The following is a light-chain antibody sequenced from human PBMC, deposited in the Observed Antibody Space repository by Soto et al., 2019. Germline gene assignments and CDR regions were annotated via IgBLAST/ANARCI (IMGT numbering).Light chain of an antibody. CDR1: QSVNSN. CDR2: GAS. Sequence: DIVMTQSPATLSVSPGERATLSYRASQSVNSNLAWYQQKPGQAPRLLLYGASTRATGIPARFSGSASGTGFTLTIISLQSEDFAVYLCQPYNTWTRTCGQGTK. CDR3: QPYNTWTRT. J-gene: IGKJ1*01. V-gene: IGKV3-15*01.